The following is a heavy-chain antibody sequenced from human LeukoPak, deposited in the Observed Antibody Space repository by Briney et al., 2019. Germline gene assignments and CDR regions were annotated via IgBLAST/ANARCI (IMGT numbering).Heavy chain of an antibody. Sequence: PGGSLRLSCAASGFTFSSYAMHWVRQAPGKGLEWVAVISYDGSNKYYADSVKGRFTISRDNSKKTLYLQMNSLRAEDTAVYYCAKARITMVRGGFDYWGRGTLVTVSS. CDR2: ISYDGSNK. CDR1: GFTFSSYA. D-gene: IGHD3-10*01. CDR3: AKARITMVRGGFDY. V-gene: IGHV3-30*04. J-gene: IGHJ4*02.